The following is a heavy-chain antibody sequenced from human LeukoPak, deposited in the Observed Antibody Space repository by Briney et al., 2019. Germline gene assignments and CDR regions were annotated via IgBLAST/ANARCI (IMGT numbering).Heavy chain of an antibody. CDR2: IYTSGST. D-gene: IGHD6-6*01. CDR3: ARDHGSSFAFDI. V-gene: IGHV4-4*07. J-gene: IGHJ3*02. Sequence: SETLSLXCTVSGGSISSYYWSWIRQPAGKVLEWIGRIYTSGSTNYNPSLKSRVTMSVDTSKNQFSLKLSSVTAADTAVYYCARDHGSSFAFDIWGQGTMVTVSS. CDR1: GGSISSYY.